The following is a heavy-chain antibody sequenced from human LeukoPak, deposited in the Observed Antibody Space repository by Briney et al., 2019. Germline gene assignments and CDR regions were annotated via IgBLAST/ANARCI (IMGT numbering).Heavy chain of an antibody. D-gene: IGHD4-17*01. Sequence: GGSLRLSCAASGFTFSYFWMHWFRQTPGKGLVWVSCINTDGSYSSYADSVKGRFTISRDNVRNTLYLQMSSLRAEDSAVYYCARDFDGPRASDYWGQGISVTVSS. CDR3: ARDFDGPRASDY. CDR2: INTDGSYS. V-gene: IGHV3-74*01. J-gene: IGHJ4*02. CDR1: GFTFSYFW.